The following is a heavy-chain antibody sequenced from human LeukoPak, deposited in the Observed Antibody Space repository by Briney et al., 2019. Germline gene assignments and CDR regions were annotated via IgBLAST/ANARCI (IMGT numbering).Heavy chain of an antibody. Sequence: PSETLSLTCTVSGASISSSYYYWGWVRQPPEKGLEWIGSIHYTGSTYYSPSLKSRVTLLVDTSENQFSLRLTSLTAADTAAYYCARHRGGSSPDVFDIWGQGPMVIVSS. CDR1: GASISSSYYY. CDR3: ARHRGGSSPDVFDI. J-gene: IGHJ3*02. D-gene: IGHD2-15*01. V-gene: IGHV4-39*01. CDR2: IHYTGST.